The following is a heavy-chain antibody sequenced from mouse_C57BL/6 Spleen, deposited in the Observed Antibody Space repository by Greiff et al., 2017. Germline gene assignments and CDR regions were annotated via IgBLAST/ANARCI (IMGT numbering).Heavy chain of an antibody. CDR1: GFTFSSYA. D-gene: IGHD2-2*01. V-gene: IGHV5-9-1*02. CDR3: TRDESGYDGYYAMDY. CDR2: ISSGGDYI. Sequence: EVKLVESGEGLVKPGGSLKLSCAASGFTFSSYAMSWVRQTPEKRLEWVAYISSGGDYIYYADTVKGRFTISRDNARNTLYLQMSSLKSEDTAMYYCTRDESGYDGYYAMDYWGQGTSVTVSS. J-gene: IGHJ4*01.